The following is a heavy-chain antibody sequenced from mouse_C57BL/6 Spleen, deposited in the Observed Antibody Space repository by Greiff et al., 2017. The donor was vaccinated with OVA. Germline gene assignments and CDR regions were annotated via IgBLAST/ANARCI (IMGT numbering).Heavy chain of an antibody. D-gene: IGHD1-1*01. Sequence: VQLQQSGAELVKPGASVKLSCKASGYTFTSYWMQWVKQRPGQGLEWIGEIDPSDSYTNYNQKFKGKATLTVDTSSSTAYMQLSSLTSEDSAVYYCARRPITTVVAKEYWGQGTTLTVSS. CDR1: GYTFTSYW. CDR2: IDPSDSYT. J-gene: IGHJ2*01. CDR3: ARRPITTVVAKEY. V-gene: IGHV1-50*01.